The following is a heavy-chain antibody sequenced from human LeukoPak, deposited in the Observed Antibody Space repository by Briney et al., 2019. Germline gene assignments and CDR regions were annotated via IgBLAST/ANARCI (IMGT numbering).Heavy chain of an antibody. CDR3: ARLRPPTCGDY. Sequence: SETLSLTCTVSGGSISSYYWSWIRQPPGKGLEWIGYIYYSGSTNYNPSLKSRVTISVDTSKNQFSLKLSSVTAADTAVYYCARLRPPTCGDYWGQGTLVTVSS. V-gene: IGHV4-59*01. CDR1: GGSISSYY. CDR2: IYYSGST. J-gene: IGHJ4*02.